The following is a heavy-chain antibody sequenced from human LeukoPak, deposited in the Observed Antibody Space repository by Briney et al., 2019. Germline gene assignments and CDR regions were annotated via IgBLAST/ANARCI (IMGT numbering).Heavy chain of an antibody. J-gene: IGHJ4*02. CDR2: IYYSGST. CDR1: GGSISSSSYY. CDR3: ARGIAAAGDY. V-gene: IGHV4-39*07. Sequence: PSETLSLTCTVSGGSISSSSYYWGWIRQPQGKGLEWIGSIYYSGSTYYNPSLKSRVTISVDTSKNQFSLKLSSVTAADTAVYYCARGIAAAGDYWGQGTLVTVSS. D-gene: IGHD6-13*01.